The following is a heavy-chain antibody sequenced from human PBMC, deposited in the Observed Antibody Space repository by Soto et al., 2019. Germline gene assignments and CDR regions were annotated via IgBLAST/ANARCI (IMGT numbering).Heavy chain of an antibody. CDR3: ASKPNRRYYIDY. CDR2: IYYSGST. J-gene: IGHJ4*02. D-gene: IGHD7-27*01. V-gene: IGHV4-28*01. CDR1: GYSISSSNW. Sequence: PSETLSLTCAVSGYSISSSNWWGWIRQPPGKGLEWIGYIYYSGSTYYTPSLKSRVTMSVDTSNNQFSLRLNSVTAVDTAVYYCASKPNRRYYIDYWGQGTLVTFSS.